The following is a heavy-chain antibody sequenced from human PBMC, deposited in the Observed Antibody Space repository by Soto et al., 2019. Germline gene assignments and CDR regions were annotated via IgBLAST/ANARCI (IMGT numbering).Heavy chain of an antibody. Sequence: QVQLQESGPGLVKPSQTLSLTCTVSGGSISSGGYYWSWIRQHPGKGLEWIGYIYYSGSTYYNPSLKRRVTISVDTSKNQFSLKLSSVTXXXXXXXXXXXXPGVWGQGSLVTVSS. CDR2: IYYSGST. V-gene: IGHV4-31*03. CDR1: GGSISSGGYY. CDR3: XXXXPGV. J-gene: IGHJ4*02.